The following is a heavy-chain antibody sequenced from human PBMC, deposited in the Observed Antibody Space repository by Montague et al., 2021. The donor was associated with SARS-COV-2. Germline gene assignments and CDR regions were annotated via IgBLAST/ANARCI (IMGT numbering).Heavy chain of an antibody. J-gene: IGHJ5*02. CDR1: GGSITTTSYY. CDR3: ARDVQFSDYEVWFDP. CDR2: IYYNGTT. Sequence: SETLSLTCTVSGGSITTTSYYWGWIRQPPGKGLEWIGSIYYNGTTXYKPSLQSRVTISVDTSKNQFSLRLSSVSAADTAMYYCARDVQFSDYEVWFDPWGQGTLLTVSS. D-gene: IGHD4-17*01. V-gene: IGHV4-39*07.